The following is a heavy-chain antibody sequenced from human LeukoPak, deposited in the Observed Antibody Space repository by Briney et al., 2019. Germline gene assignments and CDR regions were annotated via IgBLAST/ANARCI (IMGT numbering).Heavy chain of an antibody. V-gene: IGHV4-34*01. CDR2: INHSGST. Sequence: SETLSLTCAVYGGSFSGYYWSWIRQPPGKGLEWIGEINHSGSTNYNPSLKSRVTISVDTSKNQFSLKLSPVTAADTAVYYCAREGTWALDYWGQGTLVTVSS. CDR3: AREGTWALDY. D-gene: IGHD1-26*01. CDR1: GGSFSGYY. J-gene: IGHJ4*02.